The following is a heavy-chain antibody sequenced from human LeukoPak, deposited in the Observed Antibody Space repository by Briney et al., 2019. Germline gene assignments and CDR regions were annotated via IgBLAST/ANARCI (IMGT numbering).Heavy chain of an antibody. V-gene: IGHV4-34*01. CDR3: ARGNILSGYGFDF. CDR2: IHYTGGT. D-gene: IGHD3-9*01. Sequence: SETLSLTCAVYGGSISGYYWSWIRQPPGKGLEWVGEIHYTGGTSYNPSLKSRATISIDTSRNQLSLKLSSVTAADTAVYYCARGNILSGYGFDFWGQGALVTVSS. CDR1: GGSISGYY. J-gene: IGHJ4*02.